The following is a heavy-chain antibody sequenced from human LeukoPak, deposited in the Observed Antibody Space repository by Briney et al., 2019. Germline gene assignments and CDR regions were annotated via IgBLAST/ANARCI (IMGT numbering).Heavy chain of an antibody. D-gene: IGHD2-2*01. J-gene: IGHJ4*02. Sequence: ASVKVSCKASGYTFTSYGISWVRQAPGQGLEWMGWISAYNDNTNYAQSLQGRVTVTTDTSTNTAYMELRSLGSDDTAVYYCARDRVIPSANFLFDYRGQGTLVTVSS. V-gene: IGHV1-18*01. CDR2: ISAYNDNT. CDR1: GYTFTSYG. CDR3: ARDRVIPSANFLFDY.